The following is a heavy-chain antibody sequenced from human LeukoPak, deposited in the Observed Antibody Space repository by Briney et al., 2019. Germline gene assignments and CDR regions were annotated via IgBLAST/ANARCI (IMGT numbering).Heavy chain of an antibody. CDR1: GFTFSDYY. V-gene: IGHV3-11*01. CDR2: ISSSGSTI. J-gene: IGHJ6*02. CDR3: ARGVGYYAAYYYYYGMDV. D-gene: IGHD2/OR15-2a*01. Sequence: GGSLRLSCAASGFTFSDYYMSWIRQAPGKGLEWVSYISSSGSTIYYAGSVKGRFTISRDNAKNSLYLQMNSLRAEDTAVYYCARGVGYYAAYYYYYGMDVWGQGTTVTVSS.